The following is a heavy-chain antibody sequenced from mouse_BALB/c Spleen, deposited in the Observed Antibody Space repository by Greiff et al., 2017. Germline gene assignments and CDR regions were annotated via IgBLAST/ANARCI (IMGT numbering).Heavy chain of an antibody. CDR2: INPSTGYT. V-gene: IGHV1-7*01. J-gene: IGHJ1*01. CDR3: ARSGRRNWYFDV. CDR1: GYTFTSYW. Sequence: VQLKQSGAELAKPGASVKMSCKASGYTFTSYWMHWVKQRPGQGLEWIGYINPSTGYTEYNQKFKDKATLTADKSSSTAYMQLSSLTSEDSAVYYCARSGRRNWYFDVWGAGTTVTVSS. D-gene: IGHD3-2*02.